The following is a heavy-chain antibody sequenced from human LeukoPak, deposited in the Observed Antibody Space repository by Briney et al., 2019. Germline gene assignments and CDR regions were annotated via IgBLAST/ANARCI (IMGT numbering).Heavy chain of an antibody. J-gene: IGHJ4*02. CDR1: GFTFSNYD. CDR3: AKDLGPGSMATSPGFDY. Sequence: GGSLRLSCAASGFTFSNYDIHWVRQPPGKGLEWVSTVAPSADTYYRDSVKGRFTISRDNAKTSLYLQMNSLRAEDTALYYCAKDLGPGSMATSPGFDYWGQGTLVTVSS. V-gene: IGHV3-13*01. CDR2: VAPSADT. D-gene: IGHD5-24*01.